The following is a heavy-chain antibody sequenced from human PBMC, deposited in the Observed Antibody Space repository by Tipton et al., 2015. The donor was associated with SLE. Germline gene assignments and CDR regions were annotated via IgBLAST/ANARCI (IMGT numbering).Heavy chain of an antibody. J-gene: IGHJ3*01. D-gene: IGHD3-10*01. CDR1: GGSVSGHY. CDR2: INHSGRT. CDR3: ARVKLRFGELFLYHPLDL. V-gene: IGHV4-34*01. Sequence: GLVKPSGTLSLTCAVYGGSVSGHYWSWIRQPPGKGLEWIGEINHSGRTNYNPSLKSRVTISVDTSKNQFSLKLSSVNAADTAVYYCARVKLRFGELFLYHPLDLWGQGTMVTVSS.